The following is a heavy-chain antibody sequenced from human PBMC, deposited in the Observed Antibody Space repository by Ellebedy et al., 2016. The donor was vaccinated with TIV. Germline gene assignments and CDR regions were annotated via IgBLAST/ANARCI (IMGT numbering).Heavy chain of an antibody. J-gene: IGHJ4*02. CDR1: GGSLSGYY. CDR2: IYNSGST. CDR3: ARTLGDY. Sequence: MPSETLSLTCAVSGGSLSGYYWSWIRQPPGKGLEWIGYIYNSGSTNYNPSLKSRVTISLDTSKNQFSLKLSSVTAADTAVYYCARTLGDYWGQGTLVTVSA. V-gene: IGHV4-59*01.